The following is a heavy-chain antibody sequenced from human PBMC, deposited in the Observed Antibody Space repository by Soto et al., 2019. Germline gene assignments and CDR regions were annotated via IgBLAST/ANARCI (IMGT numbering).Heavy chain of an antibody. CDR3: ARGALGIAGGNAFDI. D-gene: IGHD1-26*01. J-gene: IGHJ3*02. CDR1: GFTFSSYE. Sequence: GGSLRLSCAASGFTFSSYEMNWVRQAPGKGLEWVSYISSSGSTIYYADSVKGRFTISRDNAKNSLYLQMNSLRAEDTAVYYCARGALGIAGGNAFDIWGQGTMVTVSS. V-gene: IGHV3-48*03. CDR2: ISSSGSTI.